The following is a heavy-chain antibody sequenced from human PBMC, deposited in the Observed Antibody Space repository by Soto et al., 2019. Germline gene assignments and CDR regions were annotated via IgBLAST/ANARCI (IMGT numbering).Heavy chain of an antibody. CDR3: AREIPRYYDSSGSFDY. Sequence: QVQLVESGGGVVQPGRSLRLSCAASGFTFSSYAMHWVRQAPGKGLEWVAVISYDGSNKYYADSVKGRFTISRDNSKNTLYLQMNSLRAEDTAVYYCAREIPRYYDSSGSFDYWGQGTLVTVSS. CDR2: ISYDGSNK. J-gene: IGHJ4*02. D-gene: IGHD3-22*01. V-gene: IGHV3-30-3*01. CDR1: GFTFSSYA.